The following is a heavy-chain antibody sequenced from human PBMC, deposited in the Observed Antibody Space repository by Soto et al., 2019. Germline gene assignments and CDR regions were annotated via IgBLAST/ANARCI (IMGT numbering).Heavy chain of an antibody. CDR3: ARGAWQLRFLESLLNSFDY. CDR2: INAGNGNT. D-gene: IGHD3-3*01. J-gene: IGHJ4*02. CDR1: GYTFTSYA. Sequence: GASVKVSGKSSGYTFTSYAMHCVRQAPGQRLEWMGWINAGNGNTKYSQKFQGRVTITRDTSASTAYMELSSLRSEDTAVYYCARGAWQLRFLESLLNSFDYWGQGTLVTVSS. V-gene: IGHV1-3*01.